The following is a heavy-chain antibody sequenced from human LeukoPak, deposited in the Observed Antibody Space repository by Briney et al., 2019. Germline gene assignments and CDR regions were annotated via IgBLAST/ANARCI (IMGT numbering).Heavy chain of an antibody. CDR3: AKAPPGDP. CDR1: GFTFSSYG. CDR2: ISYDGSNK. J-gene: IGHJ5*02. Sequence: GGSLRLSCAASGFTFSSYGMHWVRQAPGKGLEWVAVISYDGSNKYYADSVKGRFTISRDNSKNTLYLQMNSLRAEDTAVYYCAKAPPGDPWGQGTLATVSS. D-gene: IGHD1-14*01. V-gene: IGHV3-30*18.